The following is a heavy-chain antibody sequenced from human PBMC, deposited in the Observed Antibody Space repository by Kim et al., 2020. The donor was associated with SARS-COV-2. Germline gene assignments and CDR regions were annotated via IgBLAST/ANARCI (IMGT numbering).Heavy chain of an antibody. D-gene: IGHD3-10*01. CDR1: EFTFDDYG. CDR3: VRGYVGGPFDL. CDR2: INRNSGST. J-gene: IGHJ4*02. V-gene: IGHV3-20*01. Sequence: GGSLRLSCAASEFTFDDYGMSWVRQAPGKGLEWVAGINRNSGSTGYGDSVKGRFTSSRDNAKKSLYLQMNSLRAEDTALYHGVRGYVGGPFDLWGQGTRGNVSS.